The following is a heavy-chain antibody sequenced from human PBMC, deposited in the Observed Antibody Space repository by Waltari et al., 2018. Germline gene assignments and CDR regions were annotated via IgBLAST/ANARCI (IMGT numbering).Heavy chain of an antibody. D-gene: IGHD3-22*01. J-gene: IGHJ4*02. CDR2: IYYSGST. CDR3: ASTVYYDSSGWTYYFDY. CDR1: GGSISSSRYD. Sequence: QLQLQESGPGLVKPSETLSLTCPVSGGSISSSRYDWGWIRQPPGKGLEWIWSIYYSGSTYYNPSLKSRVTISVDTAKNQFSLKLSSVTAADTAVYYCASTVYYDSSGWTYYFDYWGQGTLVTVSS. V-gene: IGHV4-39*01.